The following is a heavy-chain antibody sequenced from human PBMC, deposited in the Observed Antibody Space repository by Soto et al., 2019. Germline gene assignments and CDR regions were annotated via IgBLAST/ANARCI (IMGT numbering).Heavy chain of an antibody. CDR1: GDSIRSTYY. CDR3: TRRIFANCYFEL. Sequence: QLQLQESGPGLVTPSETLSLTCVVSGDSIRSTYYWGWIRQPPGKGLELIGSIYFNGNAYYNPSLESRVTMSVDTSMIQFSLNLSSVTDEDTAVYYCTRRIFANCYFELCGRGILVTVYS. J-gene: IGHJ2*01. D-gene: IGHD3-3*01. V-gene: IGHV4-39*01. CDR2: IYFNGNA.